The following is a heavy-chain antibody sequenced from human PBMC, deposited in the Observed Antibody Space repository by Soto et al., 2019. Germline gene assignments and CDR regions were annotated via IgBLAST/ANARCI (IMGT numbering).Heavy chain of an antibody. CDR3: ARIDKGYYYGMDV. V-gene: IGHV1-69*13. D-gene: IGHD3-9*01. J-gene: IGHJ6*02. Sequence: SVKVSCKASGGTFSSYAISWVRQAPGQGLEWMGGIIPIFGTANYAQKFQGRVTITADESTSTAYMELSSLRSEDTAVYYCARIDKGYYYGMDVWGQGTTVTVSS. CDR1: GGTFSSYA. CDR2: IIPIFGTA.